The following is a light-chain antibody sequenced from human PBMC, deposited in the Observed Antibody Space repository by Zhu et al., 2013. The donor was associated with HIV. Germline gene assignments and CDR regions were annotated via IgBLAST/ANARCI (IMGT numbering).Light chain of an antibody. CDR1: QTISSIY. J-gene: IGKJ4*01. V-gene: IGKV3-20*01. CDR2: GAS. CDR3: QQYGRSPLT. Sequence: ESVLTQSPGTLSLSPGERATLSCRASQTISSIYLSWYQQKPGQAPRLLIDGASSRATGIPDRFSGSGSGTDFSLSISRLEPEDFAVYYCQQYGRSPLTFGGGTTVEIK.